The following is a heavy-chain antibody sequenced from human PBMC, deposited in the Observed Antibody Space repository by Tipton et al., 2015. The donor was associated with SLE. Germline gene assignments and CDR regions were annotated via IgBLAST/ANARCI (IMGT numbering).Heavy chain of an antibody. V-gene: IGHV4-4*02. D-gene: IGHD6-19*01. Sequence: TLSLTCAISGDSISSTKWWTWVRQAPGKGLEWIGEIYHSGSTNYNPSLKSRLSISVDKSNNQFSLKMTSVTAADTAVYYCATSHERHSSGCTFDYWGQGTLVTVSS. J-gene: IGHJ4*02. CDR2: IYHSGST. CDR1: GDSISSTKW. CDR3: ATSHERHSSGCTFDY.